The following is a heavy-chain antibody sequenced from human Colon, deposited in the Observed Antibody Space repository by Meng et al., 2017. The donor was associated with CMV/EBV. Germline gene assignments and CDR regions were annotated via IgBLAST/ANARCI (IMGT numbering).Heavy chain of an antibody. Sequence: GESLKISCAASGLTLSNYVIHWIRQAPGGGLDYVSALGNDGVSKHYADSVKDRFTISRDDSTNMVYLHMGSLTTEDMAVYYCAREAGSSGRAGYFDYWGQGTLVTSPQ. CDR3: AREAGSSGRAGYFDY. CDR2: LGNDGVSK. J-gene: IGHJ4*02. D-gene: IGHD6-19*01. CDR1: GLTLSNYV. V-gene: IGHV3-64*02.